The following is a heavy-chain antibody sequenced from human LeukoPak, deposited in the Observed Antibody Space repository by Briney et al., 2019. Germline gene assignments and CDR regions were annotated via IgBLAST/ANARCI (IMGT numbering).Heavy chain of an antibody. CDR1: RFTFSTYA. CDR2: ISSTGVST. J-gene: IGHJ3*02. CDR3: AKGGVGYDDAFDI. V-gene: IGHV3-23*01. D-gene: IGHD5-12*01. Sequence: PGGPLRLSCAASRFTFSTYAMSWVRQAPGKGLKWVSAISSTGVSTHHADSVKGRFTISRDNSKNTLYLQMNSLRAEDTAVYYCAKGGVGYDDAFDIWGQGTMVTVSS.